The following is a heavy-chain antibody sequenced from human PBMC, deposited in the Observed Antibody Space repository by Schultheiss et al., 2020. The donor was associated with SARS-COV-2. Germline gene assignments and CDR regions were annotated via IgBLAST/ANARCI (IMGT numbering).Heavy chain of an antibody. D-gene: IGHD3-3*01. J-gene: IGHJ4*02. CDR2: INHSGGT. CDR1: GESFSGYY. V-gene: IGHV4-34*01. Sequence: SETLSLTCAVYGESFSGYYWSWIRQPPGKGLEWIGKINHSGGTNYNPSLKSRVTISRGTSKNEFSLTLRSVTAADTAVYYCASSTYYDFWSGYWDWGQGTLVTVSS. CDR3: ASSTYYDFWSGYWD.